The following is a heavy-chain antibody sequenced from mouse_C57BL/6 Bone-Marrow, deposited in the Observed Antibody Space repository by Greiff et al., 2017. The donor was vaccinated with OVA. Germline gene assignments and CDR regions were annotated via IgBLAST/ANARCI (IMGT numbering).Heavy chain of an antibody. CDR1: GYTFTSYW. CDR3: ARRWVYYFDY. V-gene: IGHV1-64*01. J-gene: IGHJ2*01. CDR2: IHPNSGST. D-gene: IGHD1-1*02. Sequence: QVQLQQSGAELVKPGASVKLSCKASGYTFTSYWMHWVKQRPGQGLEWIGMIHPNSGSTNYNEKFKSKATLTVDKSSSTAYMQLSSLTSEDSAVYYCARRWVYYFDYWGQGTTLTVSS.